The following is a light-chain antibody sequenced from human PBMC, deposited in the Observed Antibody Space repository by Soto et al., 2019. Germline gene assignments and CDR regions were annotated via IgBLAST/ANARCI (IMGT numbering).Light chain of an antibody. J-gene: IGLJ1*01. Sequence: QSVLTQPASVSGSPGQSITISCNGTSSEVGNYNSVSWYQQYQGKAPKLMIHDVSNRPSGVSNRFSGSNSGNTASLTISWLQFEDEADYYCSSYTSSTSYAFVSVTKFTVL. CDR3: SSYTSSTSYA. CDR1: SSEVGNYNS. CDR2: DVS. V-gene: IGLV2-14*01.